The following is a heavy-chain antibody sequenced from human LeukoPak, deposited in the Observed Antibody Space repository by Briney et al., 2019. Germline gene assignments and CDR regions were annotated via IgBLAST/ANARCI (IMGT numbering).Heavy chain of an antibody. CDR1: GYSISSGYY. J-gene: IGHJ5*02. CDR3: ARRPGWPDNGYSLLWYNWFDP. CDR2: INHSGST. Sequence: PSETLSLTCTVSGYSISSGYYWGWIRQPPGKGLEWIGEINHSGSTNYNPSLKSRVTISVDTSKNQFSLKLSSVTAADTAVYYCARRPGWPDNGYSLLWYNWFDPWGQGTLVTVSS. D-gene: IGHD2-21*01. V-gene: IGHV4-38-2*02.